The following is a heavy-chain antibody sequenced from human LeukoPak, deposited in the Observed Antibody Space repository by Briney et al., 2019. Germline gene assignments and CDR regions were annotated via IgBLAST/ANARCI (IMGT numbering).Heavy chain of an antibody. CDR2: ISSDSGAI. D-gene: IGHD5-12*01. CDR1: VYTFNTTM. J-gene: IGHJ4*02. Sequence: PGGSLRLSCAASVYTFNTTMMSWVGQAPGKGLEWLSYISSDSGAIYYADSVKGRFTISRDNAQKSLYLQTNNLRREDTAVYYCVRVVAYWGQGALVTVSS. CDR3: VRVVAY. V-gene: IGHV3-48*01.